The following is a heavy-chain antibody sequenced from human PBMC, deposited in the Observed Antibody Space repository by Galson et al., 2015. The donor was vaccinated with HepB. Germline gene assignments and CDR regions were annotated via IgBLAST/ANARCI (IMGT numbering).Heavy chain of an antibody. CDR3: TREIRSGYGFGDAFDI. CDR2: IRSEAYGGTR. D-gene: IGHD5-12*01. V-gene: IGHV3-49*04. J-gene: IGHJ3*02. Sequence: SLRLSCAASGFTSVDYGLNWVRQAPGKGLDWVGYIRSEAYGGTREYAASAKGRFTLSRDDFKGIAYLQMNSLKIEDTAVYYCTREIRSGYGFGDAFDIWGQGTMVTVSS. CDR1: GFTSVDYG.